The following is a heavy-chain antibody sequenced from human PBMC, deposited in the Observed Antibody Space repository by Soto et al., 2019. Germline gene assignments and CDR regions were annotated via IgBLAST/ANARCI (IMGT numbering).Heavy chain of an antibody. J-gene: IGHJ6*02. CDR2: IAFDGSQE. CDR3: ATKVRVTNYIYYGMDV. Sequence: PGGSLRLSCASSVFSFNTSGMHWVRHSPGKGLEWVAVIAFDGSQEFYGDSVRGRFTISRDNSKNTLFLQMKSLTPEDTAVYYCATKVRVTNYIYYGMDVWGQGTTVTVSS. V-gene: IGHV3-30*03. CDR1: VFSFNTSG. D-gene: IGHD2-21*02.